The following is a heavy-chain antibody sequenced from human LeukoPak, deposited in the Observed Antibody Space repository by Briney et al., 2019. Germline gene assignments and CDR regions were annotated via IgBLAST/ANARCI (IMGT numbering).Heavy chain of an antibody. CDR3: AKDDSIYDFWSGSRLVYGMDV. Sequence: ASVKVSCKASGYTFTSYGISWVRQAPGQGLEWMGWISAYNGNTNYAQKLQGRVTMTTDTSTSTAYMELRSLRSDDTAVYYCAKDDSIYDFWSGSRLVYGMDVWGQGTTVTVSS. CDR2: ISAYNGNT. J-gene: IGHJ6*02. CDR1: GYTFTSYG. D-gene: IGHD3-3*01. V-gene: IGHV1-18*01.